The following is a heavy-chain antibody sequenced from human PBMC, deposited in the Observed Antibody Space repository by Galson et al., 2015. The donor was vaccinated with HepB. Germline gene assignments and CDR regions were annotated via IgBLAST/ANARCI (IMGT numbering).Heavy chain of an antibody. D-gene: IGHD2-21*02. CDR3: AKDFSFPYCGGDCYSE. Sequence: SLRLSCAASGFTFSSYAMSWVRQAPGKGLEWVSAISGSGGSTYYADSVKGRFTISRDNSKNTLYLQMNSLRAEDTAVYYCAKDFSFPYCGGDCYSEWGQGTLVTVSS. CDR2: ISGSGGST. CDR1: GFTFSSYA. J-gene: IGHJ4*02. V-gene: IGHV3-23*01.